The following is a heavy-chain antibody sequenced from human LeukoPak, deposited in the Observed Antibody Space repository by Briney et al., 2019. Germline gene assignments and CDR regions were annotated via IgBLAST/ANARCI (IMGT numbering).Heavy chain of an antibody. CDR2: IYHSGST. CDR3: ARGHCSSTSCYSRNYGMDV. Sequence: SQTLSLTCAVSGGSISSGGYSWSRIRQPPGKGLEWIGYIYHSGSTYYNPSLKSRVTISVDRSKNQFSLKLSSVTAADTAVYYCARGHCSSTSCYSRNYGMDVWGQGTTVTVSS. CDR1: GGSISSGGYS. D-gene: IGHD2-2*02. J-gene: IGHJ6*02. V-gene: IGHV4-30-2*01.